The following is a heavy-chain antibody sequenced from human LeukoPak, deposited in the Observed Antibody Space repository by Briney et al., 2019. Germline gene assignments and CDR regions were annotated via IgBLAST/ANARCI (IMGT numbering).Heavy chain of an antibody. CDR3: ASDYPFYYYYMYV. J-gene: IGHJ6*03. V-gene: IGHV3-23*01. CDR2: ISGTDDYI. Sequence: GGSLRLSCAASGYTFSRYAMGWVRQAPGKRLEWVSTISGTDDYIYYANSVKGRFTISRDDSKNTLYLQMNSLRVEDTAVYYCASDYPFYYYYMYVWGKGATVTVSS. CDR1: GYTFSRYA. D-gene: IGHD4-11*01.